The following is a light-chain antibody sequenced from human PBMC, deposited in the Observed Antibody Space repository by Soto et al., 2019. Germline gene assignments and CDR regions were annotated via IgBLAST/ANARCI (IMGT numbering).Light chain of an antibody. J-gene: IGKJ4*01. V-gene: IGKV1-6*01. CDR3: QQLSTYPST. CDR2: GAS. CDR1: QGIRTD. Sequence: AVQLTQSPSSLSASVGDRVTITFRASQGIRTDLGWYQQSPGKAPKVLIVGASTLQSGVPSRFSGSGSGTDFTLTISSLQPEDSATYYCQQLSTYPSTFGGGTKVDIK.